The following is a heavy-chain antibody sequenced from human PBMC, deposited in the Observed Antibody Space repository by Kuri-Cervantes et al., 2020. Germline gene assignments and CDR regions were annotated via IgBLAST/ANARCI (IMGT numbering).Heavy chain of an antibody. CDR1: GYSFTSYW. CDR3: ARGGRIQGAHFDY. Sequence: KVSCKGSGYSFTSYWIGWVRQMPGKGLEWMGIIYPGDSDTRYSPSFQGQVTISADKSISTAYLQWSSLKASDTAMYYCARGGRIQGAHFDYWGQGTLVTVSS. D-gene: IGHD3-16*01. J-gene: IGHJ4*02. V-gene: IGHV5-51*01. CDR2: IYPGDSDT.